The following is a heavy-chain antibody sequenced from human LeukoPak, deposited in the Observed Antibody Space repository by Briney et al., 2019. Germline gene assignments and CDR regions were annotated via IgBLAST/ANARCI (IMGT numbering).Heavy chain of an antibody. V-gene: IGHV3-23*01. D-gene: IGHD6-19*01. CDR2: ISGSGGST. CDR3: AKRLAMTGTYHFDY. J-gene: IGHJ4*02. Sequence: PGGSLRLSCAASGFTFSSYAMSWVRQAPGKGLEWVSAISGSGGSTYYADSVKGRFTISRDNSKNTLYLQMNSLRAEDTAAYYCAKRLAMTGTYHFDYWGQGTLVTVSS. CDR1: GFTFSSYA.